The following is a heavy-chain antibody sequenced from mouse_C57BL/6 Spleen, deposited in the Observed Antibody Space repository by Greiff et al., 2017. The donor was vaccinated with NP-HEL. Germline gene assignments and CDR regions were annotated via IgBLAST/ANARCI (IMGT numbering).Heavy chain of an antibody. CDR1: GYTFTSYG. CDR2: IYPRSGNT. D-gene: IGHD2-4*01. CDR3: ARHYDDYAMDY. J-gene: IGHJ4*01. V-gene: IGHV1-81*01. Sequence: VKLQESGAELARPGASVKLSCKASGYTFTSYGISWVKQRTGQGLEWIGEIYPRSGNTYYNEKFKGKATLTADKSSSTAYMELRSLTSEDSAVYFCARHYDDYAMDYWGQGTSVTVSS.